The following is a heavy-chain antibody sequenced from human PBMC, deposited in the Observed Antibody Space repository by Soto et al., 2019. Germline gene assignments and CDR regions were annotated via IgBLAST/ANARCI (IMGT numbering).Heavy chain of an antibody. D-gene: IGHD6-13*01. CDR2: ISSSSSYI. Sequence: EVQLVESGGGLVKPGGSLRLSCAASGFTFSSYSMNWVRQAPGKGLEWVSSISSSSSYIYYADSVKGRFTISRDNAKNSLYLQMTSLRAEDTAVYDCAMSPQQPSCWYFYLWGRGTLVTDSS. CDR1: GFTFSSYS. J-gene: IGHJ2*01. CDR3: AMSPQQPSCWYFYL. V-gene: IGHV3-21*01.